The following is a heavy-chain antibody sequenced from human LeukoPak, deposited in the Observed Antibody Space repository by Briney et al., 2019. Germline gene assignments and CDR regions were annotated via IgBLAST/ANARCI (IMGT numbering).Heavy chain of an antibody. Sequence: SETLSLTCTVSGGSISSYYWSWIRQPSGKGLEWIGYIYYSGTTNYSPSLKSRVSISVDTSKNQFSLRLSSVTAADTAVYYCARGYSSSWYYFDYWGQGTLVTVSS. CDR1: GGSISSYY. J-gene: IGHJ4*02. CDR2: IYYSGTT. D-gene: IGHD6-13*01. V-gene: IGHV4-59*01. CDR3: ARGYSSSWYYFDY.